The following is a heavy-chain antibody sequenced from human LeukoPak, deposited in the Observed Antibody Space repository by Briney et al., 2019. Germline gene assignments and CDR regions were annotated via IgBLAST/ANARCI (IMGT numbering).Heavy chain of an antibody. CDR2: ISSSSSYI. CDR1: GFTFSSYS. Sequence: GGSLRLSCAASGFTFSSYSMNWVRQAPGKGLGWVSSISSSSSYIYYADSVKGRFTISRDNAKNSLYLQMNSLRAEDTAVYYCARDADWGSGYFDYWGQGTLVTVSS. D-gene: IGHD7-27*01. V-gene: IGHV3-21*01. J-gene: IGHJ4*02. CDR3: ARDADWGSGYFDY.